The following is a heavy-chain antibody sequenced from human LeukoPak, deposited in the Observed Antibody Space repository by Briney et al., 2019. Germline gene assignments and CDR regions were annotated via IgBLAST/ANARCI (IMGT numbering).Heavy chain of an antibody. D-gene: IGHD3-3*01. CDR3: ARGAEYYAIWRGYAGYSDY. V-gene: IGHV4-38-2*02. J-gene: IGHJ4*02. CDR2: IYHRGST. CDR1: GYSISNGYY. Sequence: PSETLSLTCTVSGYSISNGYYWGWIRQPPGQGLEWVGSIYHRGSTYYNPSLTGRVTISLDRSKKKFSLKLTSVTAADTAVYFCARGAEYYAIWRGYAGYSDYWGQGISVTVSS.